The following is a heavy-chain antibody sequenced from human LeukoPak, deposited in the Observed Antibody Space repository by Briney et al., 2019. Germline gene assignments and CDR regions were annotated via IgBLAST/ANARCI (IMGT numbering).Heavy chain of an antibody. J-gene: IGHJ4*02. Sequence: GRSLRLSCAASGFTFYGFALFWVRQAPGKGLEYVSGINWNSGSIDYADSVKGRFTTSRDNAKSSLYLQMNSLRVEDTAVYYCAKGTGGYYGPFDSWGQGTLVTVSS. D-gene: IGHD3-22*01. V-gene: IGHV3-9*01. CDR2: INWNSGSI. CDR3: AKGTGGYYGPFDS. CDR1: GFTFYGFA.